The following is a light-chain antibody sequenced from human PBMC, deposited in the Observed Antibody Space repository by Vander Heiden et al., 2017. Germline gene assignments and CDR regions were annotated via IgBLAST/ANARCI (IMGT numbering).Light chain of an antibody. CDR3: QKYDSAPYT. V-gene: IGKV1-27*01. J-gene: IGKJ2*01. CDR2: AAS. Sequence: DIEMTQSPSSLSASVGDRGTITCRASQGISNYLAWYQQKPGKVPKLLIYAASTLQSGVPSRFSGSGSGTDFTLTISSLQPEDVATYYCQKYDSAPYTFAQGTKLAFK. CDR1: QGISNY.